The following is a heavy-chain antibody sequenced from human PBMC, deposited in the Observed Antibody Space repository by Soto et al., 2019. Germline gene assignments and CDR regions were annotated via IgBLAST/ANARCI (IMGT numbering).Heavy chain of an antibody. CDR1: GDSVSSNSAG. CDR3: ARGEQYSGRIFDY. Sequence: LQTLSLTCAITGDSVSSNSAGWSWVRQSPSRGLEWLGRTYYRSKWYYEYAVSVRGRITINPDTSKNQYSLQLNSVTPEATAVYFCARGEQYSGRIFDYWCQGTLGTASS. J-gene: IGHJ4*03. CDR2: TYYRSKWYY. D-gene: IGHD1-26*01. V-gene: IGHV6-1*01.